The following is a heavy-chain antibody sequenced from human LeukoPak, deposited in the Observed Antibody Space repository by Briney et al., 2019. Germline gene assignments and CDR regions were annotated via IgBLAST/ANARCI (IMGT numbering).Heavy chain of an antibody. CDR1: RGSVSRSTYY. J-gene: IGHJ4*02. CDR3: ASLNWPPGDFDY. Sequence: SETLSLTCTVSRGSVSRSTYYWGWIRQPPGKGLEWIGSIYYSGSTYYNPSLKSRVTISVDTSNNQFSLSLTSVTAADMAVYYCASLNWPPGDFDYWGQGTLVTVSS. V-gene: IGHV4-39*01. CDR2: IYYSGST.